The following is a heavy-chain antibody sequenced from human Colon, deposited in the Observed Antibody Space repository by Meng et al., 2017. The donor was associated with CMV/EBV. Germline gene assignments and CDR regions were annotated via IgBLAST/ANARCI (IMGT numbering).Heavy chain of an antibody. Sequence: EVQLGESGGGLVKPGGSLRLSCAASGFTFSSYSMNWVRQAPGKGLEWVSSISSSSSYIYYADSVKGRFTISRDNAKNSLYLQMNSLRAEDTAVYYCARGDSGSYYYGDYWGQGTLVTVSS. J-gene: IGHJ4*02. D-gene: IGHD1-26*01. V-gene: IGHV3-21*01. CDR1: GFTFSSYS. CDR2: ISSSSSYI. CDR3: ARGDSGSYYYGDY.